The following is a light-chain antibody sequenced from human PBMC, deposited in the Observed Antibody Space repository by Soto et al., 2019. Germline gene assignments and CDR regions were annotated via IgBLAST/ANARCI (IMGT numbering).Light chain of an antibody. CDR3: QQSYSTPPIT. J-gene: IGKJ1*01. CDR2: AAS. CDR1: QSISSY. V-gene: IGKV1-39*01. Sequence: DVQMTQSPSTLSGSVGYRVTITCRASQSISSYLNWYQQKPGKAPKLLIYAASSLQSGVPSRFSGSGSGTDFTLTISSLQPEDYATYYCQQSYSTPPITCGQGPKVE.